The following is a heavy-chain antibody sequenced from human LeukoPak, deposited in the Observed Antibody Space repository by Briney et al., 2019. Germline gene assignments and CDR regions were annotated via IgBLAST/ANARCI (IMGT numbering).Heavy chain of an antibody. CDR3: AEHDTGIMGTMGA. Sequence: GGSLRLSCAASGFTVSSNYMSWVRQAPGKGLEWVSVIYSGGSTYYADSVKGRFTISRDNSKNTLYLQMNSLRAEDTAVYYCAEHDTGIMGTMGAWGQGTLVTVSS. CDR1: GFTVSSNY. D-gene: IGHD1-26*01. CDR2: IYSGGST. V-gene: IGHV3-66*01. J-gene: IGHJ5*02.